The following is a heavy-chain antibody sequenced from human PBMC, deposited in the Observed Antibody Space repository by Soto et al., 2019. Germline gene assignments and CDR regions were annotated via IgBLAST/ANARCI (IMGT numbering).Heavy chain of an antibody. CDR1: GYTFTRNW. D-gene: IGHD2-21*02. CDR3: ATPGGRDFNAFDV. Sequence: PGESLKISCKGSGYTFTRNWIGWMRQMPGKGPEWMGIIFPIDSDTRYSPSSQGQVTISADNSISTAYLQWSSLKASDTAIYYCATPGGRDFNAFDVWGQGTMVTVSS. CDR2: IFPIDSDT. V-gene: IGHV5-51*01. J-gene: IGHJ3*01.